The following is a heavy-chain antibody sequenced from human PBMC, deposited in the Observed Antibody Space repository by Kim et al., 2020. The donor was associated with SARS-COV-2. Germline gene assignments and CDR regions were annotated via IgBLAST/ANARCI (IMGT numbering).Heavy chain of an antibody. Sequence: YCAGSVEGRYTISRDNAKNSLYLQMNSLRAEDTAVYYCARVGNSVLVITDWGQGTLVTVSS. V-gene: IGHV3-21*01. CDR3: ARVGNSVLVITD. D-gene: IGHD3-10*01. J-gene: IGHJ4*02.